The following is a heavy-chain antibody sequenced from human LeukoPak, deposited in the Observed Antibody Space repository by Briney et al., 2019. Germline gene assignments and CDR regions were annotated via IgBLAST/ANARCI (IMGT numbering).Heavy chain of an antibody. CDR1: GFTFSTYW. CDR3: ATDRDNSDWQKRFDS. CDR2: INQDGSEI. Sequence: GGSLRLSCTASGFTFSTYWMNWYRQAPGKGLEWVGNINQDGSEINYVDSVRGRLTISRDNAKNSLHLQMNSLRAEDTAVYYCATDRDNSDWQKRFDSWGQGTLVTVSS. D-gene: IGHD2-21*02. J-gene: IGHJ4*02. V-gene: IGHV3-7*01.